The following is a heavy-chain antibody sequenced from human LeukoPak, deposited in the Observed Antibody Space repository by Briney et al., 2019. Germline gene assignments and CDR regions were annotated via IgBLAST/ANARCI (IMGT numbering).Heavy chain of an antibody. CDR1: GYSFTSYW. CDR3: ARQDHYGSGSYYAPSYY. J-gene: IGHJ4*02. V-gene: IGHV5-51*01. D-gene: IGHD3-10*01. CDR2: IYPGDSDT. Sequence: GESLKISCKGSGYSFTSYWIAWVRQMPGKGLEWMGIIYPGDSDTRYSPSFQGQVTISADKSISTAYLQWSSLKASDTAMYYCARQDHYGSGSYYAPSYYWGQGTLVTVSS.